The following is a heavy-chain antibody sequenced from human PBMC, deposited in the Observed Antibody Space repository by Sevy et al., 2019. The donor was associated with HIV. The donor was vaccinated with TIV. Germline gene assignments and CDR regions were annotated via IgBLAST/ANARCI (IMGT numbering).Heavy chain of an antibody. CDR2: ISNSGSAK. V-gene: IGHV3-48*03. Sequence: GGSLRLSCTASGFPFGSYEMNWVRQAPGKGLEWVSYISNSGSAKYCSDSVRGRFTISRDNAKNSLYLQMNSLRAEDTAVYYCARDLPPSATTVAHFDYWGRGTLVTVSS. CDR1: GFPFGSYE. J-gene: IGHJ4*02. D-gene: IGHD4-17*01. CDR3: ARDLPPSATTVAHFDY.